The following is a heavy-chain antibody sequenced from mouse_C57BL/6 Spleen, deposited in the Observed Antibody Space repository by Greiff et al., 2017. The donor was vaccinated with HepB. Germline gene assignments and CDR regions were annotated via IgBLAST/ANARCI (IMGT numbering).Heavy chain of an antibody. CDR1: GFTFTDYY. V-gene: IGHV7-3*01. J-gene: IGHJ4*01. Sequence: EVMLVESGGGLVQPGGSLSLSCAASGFTFTDYYMSWVRQPPGKALEWLGFIRNKANGYTTEYSASVKGRFTISRDNSQSILYLQMNALRAEDSATYYCARALQRGAMDYWGQGTSVTVSS. CDR2: IRNKANGYTT. CDR3: ARALQRGAMDY. D-gene: IGHD2-1*01.